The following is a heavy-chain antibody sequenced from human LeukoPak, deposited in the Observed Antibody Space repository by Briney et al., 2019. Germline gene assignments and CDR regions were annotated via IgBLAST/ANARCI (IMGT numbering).Heavy chain of an antibody. V-gene: IGHV3-48*03. CDR3: ARERMATIFLNAFDI. CDR2: IDSRGSTI. D-gene: IGHD5-24*01. Sequence: GGSLRLSCAASAFTFSSYEMNWVRQAPGKGLEWVSYIDSRGSTIYYADSVKGRFTISRGNAKNSLYLQMNSLRAEDTAVYYCARERMATIFLNAFDIWGQGTMVTVSS. J-gene: IGHJ3*02. CDR1: AFTFSSYE.